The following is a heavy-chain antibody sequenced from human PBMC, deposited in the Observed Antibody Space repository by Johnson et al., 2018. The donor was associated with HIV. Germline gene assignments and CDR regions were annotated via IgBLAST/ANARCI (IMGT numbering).Heavy chain of an antibody. CDR1: GFTFSTYA. J-gene: IGHJ3*02. Sequence: MQLVESGGGVVQPGGSLRLSCAASGFTFSTYAIHWVRQAPGKGLEWVAIISYDGSTKYYADSVKGRFTISRDNSKNSLYLQMNSLRAEDTAVYYCARARWYLGGGSCCAFDIWGQGTMVTVSS. D-gene: IGHD2-15*01. V-gene: IGHV3-30-3*01. CDR2: ISYDGSTK. CDR3: ARARWYLGGGSCCAFDI.